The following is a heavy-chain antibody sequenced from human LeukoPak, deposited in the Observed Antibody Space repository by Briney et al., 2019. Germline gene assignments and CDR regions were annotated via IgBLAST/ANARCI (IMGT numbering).Heavy chain of an antibody. CDR2: IIPIFGTA. Sequence: ASVKVSCKASGYIFTDYYMHWVRQAPGQELGWMGGIIPIFGTANYAQKFQGRVTITADESTSTAYMELSSLRSEDTAVYYCARGLRWQKSDSAFDIWGQGTMVTVSS. V-gene: IGHV1-69*13. D-gene: IGHD4-23*01. J-gene: IGHJ3*02. CDR3: ARGLRWQKSDSAFDI. CDR1: GYIFTDYY.